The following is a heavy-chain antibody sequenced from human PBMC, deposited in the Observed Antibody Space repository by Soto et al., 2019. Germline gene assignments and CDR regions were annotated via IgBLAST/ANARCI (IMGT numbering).Heavy chain of an antibody. J-gene: IGHJ5*02. CDR3: TRGGARWPPYS. D-gene: IGHD2-15*01. CDR1: GGSFSGYY. V-gene: IGHV4-34*01. Sequence: SETLSLTCAIYGGSFSGYYWSWIRQPPGKGLEWIGEINHRGSTNYNPSLKSRVTISVDTSRNEFSLNLSSVTAADTAVYFCTRGGARWPPYSWGQGTLVIFSS. CDR2: INHRGST.